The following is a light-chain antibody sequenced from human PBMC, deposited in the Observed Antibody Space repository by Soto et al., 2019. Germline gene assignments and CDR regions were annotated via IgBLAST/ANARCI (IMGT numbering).Light chain of an antibody. J-gene: IGKJ1*01. CDR1: QFIGNY. Sequence: DIQMTQSPSSLSASMGDRITITCHSSQFIGNYLNWYQQKPGKAPDLLIYAASSLQSGVPSRFSGSGSGTDFTLTISSLQPEDFATYYCQQSYSTLRTIGQGTKVDIK. CDR3: QQSYSTLRT. V-gene: IGKV1-39*01. CDR2: AAS.